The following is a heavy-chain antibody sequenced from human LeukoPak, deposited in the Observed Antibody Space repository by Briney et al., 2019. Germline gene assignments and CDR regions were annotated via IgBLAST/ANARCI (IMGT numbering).Heavy chain of an antibody. CDR3: ARRACSGGSCYPNWFDP. V-gene: IGHV7-4-1*02. Sequence: ASVKVSCKASGYTFTSYAMNWVRQAPGQGLEWMGWINTNTGNPTYAQGFTGRFVFSLDTSVSTAYLQISSLKAEDTAVYYCARRACSGGSCYPNWFDPWGQGTLVTVSS. CDR2: INTNTGNP. CDR1: GYTFTSYA. J-gene: IGHJ5*02. D-gene: IGHD2-15*01.